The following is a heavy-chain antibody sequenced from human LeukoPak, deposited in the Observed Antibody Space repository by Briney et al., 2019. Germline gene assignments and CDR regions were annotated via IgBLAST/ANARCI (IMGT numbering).Heavy chain of an antibody. CDR2: IWYDGSNK. CDR3: ARALRSGWYLDY. CDR1: GFTFSSYG. Sequence: GGSLRLSCAASGFTFSSYGMHWVRQAPGKGLEWEAVIWYDGSNKYYADSVKGRSTISRDNSKNTLYLQMNSLRAEDTAVYYCARALRSGWYLDYWGQGTLVTVSS. D-gene: IGHD6-19*01. J-gene: IGHJ4*02. V-gene: IGHV3-33*01.